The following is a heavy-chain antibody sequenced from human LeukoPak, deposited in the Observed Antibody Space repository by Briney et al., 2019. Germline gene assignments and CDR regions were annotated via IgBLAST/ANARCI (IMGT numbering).Heavy chain of an antibody. J-gene: IGHJ6*02. D-gene: IGHD3-16*01. Sequence: GGSLRLSCAASGFTFSSYSMNWVRQAPGKGLEWVSYISSSSSTIYYADSVKGRFTISRDNAKNSLYLQMNSLRAEDTAVYYCVRVYAAEGYYYYGMDVWGQGTTVTVSS. CDR2: ISSSSSTI. V-gene: IGHV3-48*04. CDR1: GFTFSSYS. CDR3: VRVYAAEGYYYYGMDV.